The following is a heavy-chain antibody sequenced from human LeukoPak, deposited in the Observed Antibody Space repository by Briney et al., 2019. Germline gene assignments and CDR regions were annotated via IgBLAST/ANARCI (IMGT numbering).Heavy chain of an antibody. J-gene: IGHJ2*01. Sequence: PGGSLRLSCAASGFTFSSYAMSWVRQAPGKGLEWVSAISGSGGSTYYADSVKGRFTISRDNSENTMYLQMNSLRAEDTAVYYCARGGGSGSSLVVRYFDLWGRGTLVTVSS. CDR3: ARGGGSGSSLVVRYFDL. V-gene: IGHV3-23*01. CDR2: ISGSGGST. CDR1: GFTFSSYA. D-gene: IGHD3-10*01.